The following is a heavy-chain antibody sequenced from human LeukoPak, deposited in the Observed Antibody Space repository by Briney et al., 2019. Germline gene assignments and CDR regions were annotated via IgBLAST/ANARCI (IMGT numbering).Heavy chain of an antibody. J-gene: IGHJ4*02. CDR2: ISSSSSYI. Sequence: GGSLRLSCADSGFTFSSYWMNWVRQARGKGLEWVSYISSSSSYIYYADSVKGRFTISRDNAKNSLYLQMNSLRAEDTAVYYCARVQDPLGYWGQGTLVTVSS. CDR3: ARVQDPLGY. CDR1: GFTFSSYW. V-gene: IGHV3-21*01. D-gene: IGHD2-15*01.